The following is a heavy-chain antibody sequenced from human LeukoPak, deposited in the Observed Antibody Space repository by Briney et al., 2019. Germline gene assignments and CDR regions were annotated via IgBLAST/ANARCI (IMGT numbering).Heavy chain of an antibody. CDR1: GGTFSSYA. D-gene: IGHD4-17*01. J-gene: IGHJ6*03. V-gene: IGHV1-69*13. CDR3: ARVTYGPVESSSGPATDYYYMDV. CDR2: IIPIFGTA. Sequence: VASVKVSCKASGGTFSSYAISWVRQAPGQGLEWMGGIIPIFGTANYAQKFQGRVTITSDESTSTAYMELSSLRSEDTAVYYCARVTYGPVESSSGPATDYYYMDVWGKGTTVTVSS.